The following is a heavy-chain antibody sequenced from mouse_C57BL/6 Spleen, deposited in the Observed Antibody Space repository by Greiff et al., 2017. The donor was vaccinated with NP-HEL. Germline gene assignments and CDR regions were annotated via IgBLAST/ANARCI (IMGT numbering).Heavy chain of an antibody. D-gene: IGHD2-4*01. CDR1: GFSFNTYA. CDR3: VRQGYDYDVPLYYAMDY. V-gene: IGHV10-1*01. Sequence: EVKLMESGGGLVQPKGSLKLSCAASGFSFNTYAMNWVRQAPGKGLEWVARIRSKSNNYATYYADSVKDRFTISRDASESMLYLQMNNLKTEDTAMYYCVRQGYDYDVPLYYAMDYWGQGTSVTVSS. CDR2: IRSKSNNYAT. J-gene: IGHJ4*01.